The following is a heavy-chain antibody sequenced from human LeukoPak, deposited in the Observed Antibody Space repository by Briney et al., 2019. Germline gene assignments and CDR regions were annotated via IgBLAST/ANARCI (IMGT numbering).Heavy chain of an antibody. CDR1: GFTFSSYS. J-gene: IGHJ2*01. Sequence: PGGSLRLSCAASGFTFSSYSMNWVRQAPGKGLEWVSSISSSSSYIYYADSVKGRFTISRDNAKNSLYLQMNSLRAEDTAVYYCARDKNMGELYWYFDLWGRGTLVTVSS. CDR2: ISSSSSYI. V-gene: IGHV3-21*01. CDR3: ARDKNMGELYWYFDL. D-gene: IGHD1-26*01.